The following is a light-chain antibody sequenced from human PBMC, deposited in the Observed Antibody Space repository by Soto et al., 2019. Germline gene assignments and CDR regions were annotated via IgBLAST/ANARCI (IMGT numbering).Light chain of an antibody. J-gene: IGKJ3*01. CDR3: QQYNNWPVFT. CDR2: GAS. V-gene: IGKV3-15*01. CDR1: QSVSSN. Sequence: EIVMTQSPATLSLSPGARATLSCRASQSVSSNLAWYQQKPGQAPRLLIYGASTRATGISARFSGSGSGTEFTLTISSLQSEDFAVYYCQQYNNWPVFTFGPGTKVDFK.